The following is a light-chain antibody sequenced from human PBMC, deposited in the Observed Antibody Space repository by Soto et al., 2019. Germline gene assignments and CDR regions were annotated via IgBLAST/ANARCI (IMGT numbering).Light chain of an antibody. J-gene: IGKJ2*01. Sequence: EIVLTQSPGSLSLSPGERATLSCRASQSVRSSSLAWYQQKPGQAPRLLIYGASTRATGIPDRFSGSGSGTDLTLTISRLEPEDFAVDYCQQYGSSPPYTFGQGTKLEIK. CDR1: QSVRSSS. V-gene: IGKV3-20*01. CDR3: QQYGSSPPYT. CDR2: GAS.